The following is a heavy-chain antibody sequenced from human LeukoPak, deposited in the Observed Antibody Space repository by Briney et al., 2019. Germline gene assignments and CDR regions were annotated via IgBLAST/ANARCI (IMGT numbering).Heavy chain of an antibody. CDR2: IIPIFGTA. CDR3: ARVSQTGFDP. CDR1: GGTFSSYA. V-gene: IGHV1-69*01. Sequence: SVKVSCKASGGTFSSYAISWVRQAPGHGLEWMGGIIPIFGTANYAQKFQGRVPITADESTSTAYMELSSLRSDDTAVYYCARVSQTGFDPWGQGTLVTVSS. J-gene: IGHJ5*02.